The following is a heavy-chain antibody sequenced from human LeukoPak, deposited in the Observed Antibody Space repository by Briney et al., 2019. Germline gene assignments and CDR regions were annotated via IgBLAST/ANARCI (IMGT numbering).Heavy chain of an antibody. J-gene: IGHJ4*02. V-gene: IGHV1-18*01. CDR3: AKASAGSSWYLGDDY. Sequence: ASVKVSCKASGYSFVGYGITWVRQAPGQGLEWMGWFNPENGNTNYAQKVQGRVTMTADTSTSTSYMELRSLRSDDTAVYYCAKASAGSSWYLGDDYWGQGSLVTVSS. CDR1: GYSFVGYG. D-gene: IGHD6-13*01. CDR2: FNPENGNT.